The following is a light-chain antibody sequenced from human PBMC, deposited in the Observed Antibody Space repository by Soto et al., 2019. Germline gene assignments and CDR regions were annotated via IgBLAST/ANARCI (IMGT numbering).Light chain of an antibody. CDR3: QQYNAYSQT. Sequence: DFHMTQSPSTRSASVEDSVIITCRASESVSRWLAWYQQKPGRTPKLLIYQAYTLETGVPSRFSGSDSGTEFTLTISSLQPDDYATYYCQQYNAYSQTLGQGTKV. J-gene: IGKJ1*01. CDR1: ESVSRW. V-gene: IGKV1-5*03. CDR2: QAY.